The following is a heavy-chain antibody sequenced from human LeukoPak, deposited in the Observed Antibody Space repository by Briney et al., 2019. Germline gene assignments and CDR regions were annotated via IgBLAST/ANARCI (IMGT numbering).Heavy chain of an antibody. D-gene: IGHD6-6*01. CDR1: GFTFSSYA. CDR3: AKAIHSSSSGVVDY. V-gene: IGHV3-30*02. J-gene: IGHJ4*02. Sequence: GGSLRLSCAASGFTFSSYAMSWVRQAPGKGLEWVTFIRYDGSNKYYAESVKGRFTISRDNSKNTLYLQMNSLRAEDTAVYYCAKAIHSSSSGVVDYWGQGTLVTVSS. CDR2: IRYDGSNK.